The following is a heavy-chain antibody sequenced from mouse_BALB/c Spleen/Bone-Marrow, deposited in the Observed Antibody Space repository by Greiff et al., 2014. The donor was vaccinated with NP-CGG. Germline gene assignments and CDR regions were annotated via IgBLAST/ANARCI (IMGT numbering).Heavy chain of an antibody. CDR2: IYPGDGDT. J-gene: IGHJ3*01. CDR3: EKEGRGAY. D-gene: IGHD3-3*01. V-gene: IGHV1-87*01. Sequence: QVQLKESGAELARPGASVKLSCKASGYTFTSYWMQWVKQRPGQGLEWIGAIYPGDGDTRYTQKFKGKATLTADKSSSTAYMQLSSLASEDSAVYYCEKEGRGAYWGQGTLVTVSA. CDR1: GYTFTSYW.